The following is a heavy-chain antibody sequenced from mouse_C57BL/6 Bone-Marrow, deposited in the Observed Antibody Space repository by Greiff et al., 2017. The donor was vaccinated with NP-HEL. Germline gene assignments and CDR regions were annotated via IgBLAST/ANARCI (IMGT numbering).Heavy chain of an antibody. V-gene: IGHV3-6*01. D-gene: IGHD1-1*01. Sequence: EVQLQESGPGLVKPSQSLSLTCSVTGYSITSGYYWNWIRQFPGNKLEWMGYISYDGSNNYNPSLKNRISITRDTSKNQFFLKLNSVTTEDTATYYCARDTTVVACHWYFDVWGTGTTVTVSS. CDR1: GYSITSGYY. J-gene: IGHJ1*03. CDR3: ARDTTVVACHWYFDV. CDR2: ISYDGSN.